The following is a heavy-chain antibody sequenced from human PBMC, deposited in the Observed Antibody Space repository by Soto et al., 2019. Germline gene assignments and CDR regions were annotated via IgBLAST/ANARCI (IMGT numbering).Heavy chain of an antibody. D-gene: IGHD5-18*01. J-gene: IGHJ3*02. V-gene: IGHV4-30-2*01. CDR1: GGAIGTGGYA. CDR2: IYHSGST. CDR3: FMAPTARADTEGFSI. Sequence: SETPSPTCDVSGGAIGTGGYAWGGIRQPPGKGLEWIGYIYHSGSTYYNPSLKSRVTISVDRSKNQFSLKLSSVTAADTAVYYFFMAPTARADTEGFSIWG.